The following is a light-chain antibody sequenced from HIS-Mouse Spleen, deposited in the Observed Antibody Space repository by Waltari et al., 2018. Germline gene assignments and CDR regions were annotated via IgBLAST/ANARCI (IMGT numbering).Light chain of an antibody. Sequence: SYVLTPPPSVSVAPGKTARITCGGNNIGSNSVHWYQQKPGQAPVLVVYDDSDRPSGIPERFSGSNSGNTATLTISRVEAGDEADYYCQVWDSSSDLVVFGGGTKLTVL. CDR2: DDS. V-gene: IGLV3-21*03. CDR1: NIGSNS. CDR3: QVWDSSSDLVV. J-gene: IGLJ2*01.